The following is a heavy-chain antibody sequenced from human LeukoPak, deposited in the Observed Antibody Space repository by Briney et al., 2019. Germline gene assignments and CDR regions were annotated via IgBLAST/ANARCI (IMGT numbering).Heavy chain of an antibody. J-gene: IGHJ5*02. V-gene: IGHV1-69*05. Sequence: AAPVKVSCKASGGTFSSYAISWVRQAPGQGLEWMGGIIPIFGTANYAQKFQGRVTITTDESTSTAYMELSSLRSEDTAVYYCARDYDYYGSGSYFFDPWGQGTLVTVSS. CDR2: IIPIFGTA. CDR1: GGTFSSYA. CDR3: ARDYDYYGSGSYFFDP. D-gene: IGHD3-10*01.